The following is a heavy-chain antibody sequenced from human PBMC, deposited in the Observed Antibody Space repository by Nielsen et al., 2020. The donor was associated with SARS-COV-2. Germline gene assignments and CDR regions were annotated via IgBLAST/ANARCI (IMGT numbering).Heavy chain of an antibody. CDR1: GYRFTAYS. CDR3: ARGDYSNPNF. Sequence: ASVKVSCKASGYRFTAYSMHWVRQAPGQGPEWMGRIDPHSGGTTYAQKFQGRVTMTRDTSINTAYMELTRLRSDDTAVYHCARGDYSNPNFWGKGSLVT. CDR2: IDPHSGGT. V-gene: IGHV1-2*06. J-gene: IGHJ4*02. D-gene: IGHD4-11*01.